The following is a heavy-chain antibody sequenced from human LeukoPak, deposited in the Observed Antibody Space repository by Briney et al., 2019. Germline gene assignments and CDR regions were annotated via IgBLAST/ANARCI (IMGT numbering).Heavy chain of an antibody. CDR1: GYTLTELS. V-gene: IGHV1-24*01. CDR3: ATVKVELRPNWYFDL. CDR2: FDPEDGET. Sequence: ASVKVSCKVSGYTLTELSMHWVRQAPGKGLEWMGGFDPEDGETIYAQKFQGRVTMTEDTSTDTAYMELSSLRSEDTAVYYCATVKVELRPNWYFDLWGRGTLVTVSS. D-gene: IGHD1-7*01. J-gene: IGHJ2*01.